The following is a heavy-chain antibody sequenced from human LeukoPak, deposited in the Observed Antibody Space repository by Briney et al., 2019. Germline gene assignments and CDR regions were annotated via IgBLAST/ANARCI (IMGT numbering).Heavy chain of an antibody. J-gene: IGHJ3*02. CDR2: IYYSGGT. CDR3: ARRGNCGGDCYSALEFNI. CDR1: GGSISSYY. V-gene: IGHV4-59*01. D-gene: IGHD2-21*01. Sequence: SETLSLTCTVSGGSISSYYWSWIRQPPGKGLEWIGYIYYSGGTNYNPSLKGRVTISVDTSKNQFSLKLSSVTAADTAVYYCARRGNCGGDCYSALEFNIWGQGTMVTVSS.